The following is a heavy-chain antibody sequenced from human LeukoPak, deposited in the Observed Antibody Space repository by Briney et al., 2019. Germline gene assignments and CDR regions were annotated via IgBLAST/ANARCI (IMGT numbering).Heavy chain of an antibody. CDR2: IYSGGST. Sequence: GGSLRLSCAASGFTVSSNYMSWVRQAPGKGLEWVSVIYSGGSTYYADSVKGRFTISRDNPKNTLYLQMNSLRAEDTAVYYCARAAGIAAAFDYWGQGTLVTVSS. J-gene: IGHJ4*02. D-gene: IGHD6-13*01. V-gene: IGHV3-53*01. CDR1: GFTVSSNY. CDR3: ARAAGIAAAFDY.